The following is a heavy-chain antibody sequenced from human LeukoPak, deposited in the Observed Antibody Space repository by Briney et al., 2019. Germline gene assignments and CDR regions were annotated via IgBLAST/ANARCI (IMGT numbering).Heavy chain of an antibody. Sequence: SETLSLTCAVYGGSFSGYYWTWIRQTPGKGLEWIGEMNPSGSTNYNPSLKSRVTISVDTSKNQFSLKLSSVTAADTAVYYCARGRQDVTMIVVVMTAVSYYLDVWGKGTTVAVS. CDR3: ARGRQDVTMIVVVMTAVSYYLDV. J-gene: IGHJ6*03. CDR2: MNPSGST. CDR1: GGSFSGYY. D-gene: IGHD3-22*01. V-gene: IGHV4-34*01.